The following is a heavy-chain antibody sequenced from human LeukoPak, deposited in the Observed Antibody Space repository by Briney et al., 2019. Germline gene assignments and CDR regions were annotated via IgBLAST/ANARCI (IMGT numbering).Heavy chain of an antibody. V-gene: IGHV3-72*01. Sequence: PGGSLRLSCAASGFTFSDHYMDWVRQAPGKGLEWVGRTRNKANSYTTEYAASVKGRFTISRDDSKNSLYLQMNSLKTEDTAVYYCARVEYGYSSGWSPPYYYYYYMDVWGKGTTVTVSS. CDR2: TRNKANSYTT. J-gene: IGHJ6*03. D-gene: IGHD6-19*01. CDR1: GFTFSDHY. CDR3: ARVEYGYSSGWSPPYYYYYYMDV.